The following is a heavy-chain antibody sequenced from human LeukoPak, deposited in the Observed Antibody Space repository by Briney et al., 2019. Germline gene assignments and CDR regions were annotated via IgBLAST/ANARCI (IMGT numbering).Heavy chain of an antibody. CDR2: INSDGSRT. Sequence: PGGSLRLSCAASGITFSRNWMHWVRQAPGKGLVWLSRINSDGSRTIYADSVKGRLTISRDNAKNTLYLEMNSLTVEDTAVYYCVSLTGHDAFDIWGQGTMVTVSS. D-gene: IGHD2-8*02. J-gene: IGHJ3*02. CDR3: VSLTGHDAFDI. CDR1: GITFSRNW. V-gene: IGHV3-74*01.